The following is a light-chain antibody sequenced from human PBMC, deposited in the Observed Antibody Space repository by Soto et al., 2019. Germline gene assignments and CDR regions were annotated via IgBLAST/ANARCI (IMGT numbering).Light chain of an antibody. J-gene: IGKJ5*01. CDR3: QQFNNFFT. CDR1: QGISNW. Sequence: DIQMTQCPSSVSTSVVYRVTITCRASQGISNWLAWYQQKPGKAPKLLIYDASSLESGVPSRFSGSGSGTDFTLTISSLQPEDFATYYCQQFNNFFTFGQGTRLEI. V-gene: IGKV1-12*01. CDR2: DAS.